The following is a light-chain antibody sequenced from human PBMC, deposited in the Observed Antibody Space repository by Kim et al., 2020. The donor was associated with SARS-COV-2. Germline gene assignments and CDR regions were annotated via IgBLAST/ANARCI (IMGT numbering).Light chain of an antibody. J-gene: IGKJ5*01. Sequence: EIVMTESPATLSMSLGERATLSCRASQSVDSNLAWYQQKPGQAPRLLIYGASTRATGVPARFSGSGSGTEFTLTISSLLSEDFAAYYCQQYNDWPINFGQGTRLEIK. CDR3: QQYNDWPIN. CDR2: GAS. CDR1: QSVDSN. V-gene: IGKV3-15*01.